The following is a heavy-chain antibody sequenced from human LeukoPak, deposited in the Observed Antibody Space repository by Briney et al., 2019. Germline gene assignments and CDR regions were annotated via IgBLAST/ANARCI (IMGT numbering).Heavy chain of an antibody. CDR3: AREANQDCSSTSCYPRNWFDP. D-gene: IGHD2-2*01. V-gene: IGHV1-69*05. CDR1: GGTFSSYA. Sequence: GASVKVSCKASGGTFSSYAISWVRQAPGQGLEWMGGIIPIFGTANYAQKFQGRVTITTDESTSTAYMELSSLRSEDTAVYYCAREANQDCSSTSCYPRNWFDPWGQGTLVTVSS. J-gene: IGHJ5*01. CDR2: IIPIFGTA.